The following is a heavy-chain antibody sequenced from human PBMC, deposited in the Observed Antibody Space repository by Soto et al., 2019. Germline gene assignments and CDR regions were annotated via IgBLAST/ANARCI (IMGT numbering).Heavy chain of an antibody. CDR3: ARDDGRHCGGIDY. Sequence: QVQLVQSGAEVKKPGSSVKVYCKASGGTFSSYSINWVRQDPGQGLEWMGEIIPSFGTANYAQKFKSRVTITAAESTCTAYMGLSSLRSEYTALYYCARDDGRHCGGIDYWGQGSVVTVSS. CDR1: GGTFSSYS. J-gene: IGHJ4*02. V-gene: IGHV1-69*01. CDR2: IIPSFGTA. D-gene: IGHD1-26*01.